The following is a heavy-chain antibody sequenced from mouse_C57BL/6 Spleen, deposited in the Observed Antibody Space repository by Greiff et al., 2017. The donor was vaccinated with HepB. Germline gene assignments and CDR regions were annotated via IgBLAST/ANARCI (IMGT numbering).Heavy chain of an antibody. Sequence: EVKLQESGPGLVKPSQSLSLTCSVTGYSITSGYYWNWIRQFPGNKLEWMGYISYDGSNNYNPSLKNRISITRDTSKNQFFLKLNSVTTEDTATYYCASTMVTGDAMDYWGQGTSVTVSS. J-gene: IGHJ4*01. CDR2: ISYDGSN. CDR3: ASTMVTGDAMDY. V-gene: IGHV3-6*01. D-gene: IGHD2-2*01. CDR1: GYSITSGYY.